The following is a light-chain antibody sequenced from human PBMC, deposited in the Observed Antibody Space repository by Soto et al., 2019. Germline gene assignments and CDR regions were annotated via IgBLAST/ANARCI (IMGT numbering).Light chain of an antibody. J-gene: IGKJ1*01. CDR1: QSIANS. CDR2: GAS. CDR3: QQYGGSPRT. Sequence: EIVMTQSPATLSLSPGERASLSCRASQSIANSLAWYQQKPGQAPRLLIFGASNRATGIPDRFSGSGSGTDFTLTISRLEPEDFAVYHCQQYGGSPRTFGQGTKVERK. V-gene: IGKV3-20*01.